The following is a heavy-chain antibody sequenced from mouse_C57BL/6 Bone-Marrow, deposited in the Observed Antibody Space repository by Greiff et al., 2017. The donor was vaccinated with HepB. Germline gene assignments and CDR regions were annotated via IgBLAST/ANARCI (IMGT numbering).Heavy chain of an antibody. CDR2: ISDGGSYT. D-gene: IGHD1-1*01. J-gene: IGHJ3*01. CDR3: ARAPYGSSEAWFAY. V-gene: IGHV5-4*01. CDR1: GFTFSSYA. Sequence: EVHLVESGGGLVKPGGSLKLSCAASGFTFSSYAMSGVRQTPEKRLEWVATISDGGSYTYYPDNVKGRFTISRDNAKNNLYLQMSHLKSEDTAMYYCARAPYGSSEAWFAYWGQGTLVTVSA.